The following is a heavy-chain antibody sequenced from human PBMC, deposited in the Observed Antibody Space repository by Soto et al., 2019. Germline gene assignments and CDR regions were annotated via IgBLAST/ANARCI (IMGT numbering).Heavy chain of an antibody. D-gene: IGHD3-3*01. J-gene: IGHJ6*02. Sequence: TSETLSLTCAVYGGSFSGYYWSWIRQPPGKGLEWIGEINHSGSTNYNPSLKSRVTISVDTSKNQFSLKLSSVTAADTAVYYCARGLHITKNYYYYGMDVWGQGTTVTVS. CDR3: ARGLHITKNYYYYGMDV. CDR2: INHSGST. V-gene: IGHV4-34*01. CDR1: GGSFSGYY.